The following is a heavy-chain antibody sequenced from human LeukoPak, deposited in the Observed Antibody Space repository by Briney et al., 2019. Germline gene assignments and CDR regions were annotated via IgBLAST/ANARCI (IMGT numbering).Heavy chain of an antibody. CDR1: GYTFTVYY. CDR2: IIPIFGTA. V-gene: IGHV1-69*13. D-gene: IGHD1-1*01. J-gene: IGHJ3*02. Sequence: SVTVSCTASGYTFTVYYMHWVRQAPGQGLEWMGGIIPIFGTANYAQKFQGRVTITADESTSTAYMELSSLRSEDTAVYYCASRMSPQSVRAFDIWGQGTMVTVSS. CDR3: ASRMSPQSVRAFDI.